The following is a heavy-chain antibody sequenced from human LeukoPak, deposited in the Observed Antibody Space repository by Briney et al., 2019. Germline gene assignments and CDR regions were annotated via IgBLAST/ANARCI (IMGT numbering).Heavy chain of an antibody. J-gene: IGHJ4*02. Sequence: ASVKVSCKASGYTFTRYYIHWVRQAPGQGLEWMGLIDPSGGSTNSAQKFQGRVTVTRDTSPTEVYMELSSLRSEDTAVYYCARAYNWNGRFDYWGQGTLVTVSS. CDR1: GYTFTRYY. V-gene: IGHV1-46*01. CDR3: ARAYNWNGRFDY. CDR2: IDPSGGST. D-gene: IGHD1-20*01.